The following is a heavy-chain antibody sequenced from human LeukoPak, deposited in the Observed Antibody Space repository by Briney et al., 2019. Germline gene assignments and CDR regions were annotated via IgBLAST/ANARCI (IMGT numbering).Heavy chain of an antibody. J-gene: IGHJ4*02. CDR2: INHSGST. Sequence: SETLSLTCAVYGGSFSGYCWSWIRQPPGKGLEWIGEINHSGSTNYNPSLKSRVTISVDTSMNQFSLKLSSVTAADTAVYYCARGQSIAAAGTFDYWGQGTLVTVSS. CDR1: GGSFSGYC. CDR3: ARGQSIAAAGTFDY. V-gene: IGHV4-34*01. D-gene: IGHD6-13*01.